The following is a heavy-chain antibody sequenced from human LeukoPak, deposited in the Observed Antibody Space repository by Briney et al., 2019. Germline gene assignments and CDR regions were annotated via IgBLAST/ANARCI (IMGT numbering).Heavy chain of an antibody. J-gene: IGHJ5*02. CDR2: IIPIFGTA. CDR1: GGTFSSYA. V-gene: IGHV1-69*05. CDR3: ARDRSPTKYYDILTGPGFDP. Sequence: SVKVSCKASGGTFSSYAISWVRQAPGQGLEWMGGIIPIFGTANYAQKFQGRVTITTDESTSTAYMELSSLRSEDTAVYYCARDRSPTKYYDILTGPGFDPWGQGTLVTVSS. D-gene: IGHD3-9*01.